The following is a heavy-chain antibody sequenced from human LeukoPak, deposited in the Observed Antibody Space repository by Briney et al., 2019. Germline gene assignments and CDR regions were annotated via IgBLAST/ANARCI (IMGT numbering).Heavy chain of an antibody. CDR2: IIPILGIA. J-gene: IGHJ3*02. CDR3: AEEDNPGDAFYI. D-gene: IGHD1-14*01. Sequence: SVKVSCKASGGTFSSYAISWVRQARGQGLEWMGRIIPILGIANYAQKFQGRVTITADKSTSTAYMGLSSLTSEDTAVYYCAEEDNPGDAFYIWGQGTMVTVSS. V-gene: IGHV1-69*04. CDR1: GGTFSSYA.